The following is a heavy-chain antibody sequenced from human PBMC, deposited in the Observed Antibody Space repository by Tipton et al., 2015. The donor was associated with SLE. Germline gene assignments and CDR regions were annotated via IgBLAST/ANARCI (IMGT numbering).Heavy chain of an antibody. CDR1: GGSFSGYY. CDR2: INHSGST. V-gene: IGHV4-34*01. CDR3: ARERYCSGASCYAPDY. D-gene: IGHD2-2*01. Sequence: GLVKPSETLSLTCAVYGGSFSGYYWSWIRQPPGKGLEWIGEINHSGSTNYNPSLKSRVTISVDTSKNQFSLKLSSVTAADSAVYYCARERYCSGASCYAPDYWGQGTLVTVSS. J-gene: IGHJ4*02.